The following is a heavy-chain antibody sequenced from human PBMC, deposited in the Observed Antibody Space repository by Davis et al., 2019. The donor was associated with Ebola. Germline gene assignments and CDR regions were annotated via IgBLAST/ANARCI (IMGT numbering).Heavy chain of an antibody. CDR1: GFTFTSSA. J-gene: IGHJ6*02. CDR3: AAGGSGSFTGMDV. Sequence: SVKVSCKASGFTFTSSAVQWVRQARGQRLEWIGWIVVGSGNTNYAQKFQERVTITRDMSTSTAYMELSSLRSEDTAVYYCAAGGSGSFTGMDVWGQGTTVTVSS. V-gene: IGHV1-58*01. CDR2: IVVGSGNT. D-gene: IGHD1-26*01.